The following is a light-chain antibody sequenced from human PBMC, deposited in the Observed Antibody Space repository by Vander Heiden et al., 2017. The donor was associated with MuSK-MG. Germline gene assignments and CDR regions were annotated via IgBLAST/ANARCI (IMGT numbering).Light chain of an antibody. J-gene: IGKJ2*01. CDR3: QQYDNLPPYT. V-gene: IGKV1-33*01. CDR1: QDISNY. CDR2: DAS. Sequence: DIQMTQSPSSLSASVGDRVTITCQASQDISNYLNWYQQKPGKAPKLLIYDASNLESGVPSRFSGSGYGTDFTFTISSLQPEDIATYYCQQYDNLPPYTFGPGTKLEIK.